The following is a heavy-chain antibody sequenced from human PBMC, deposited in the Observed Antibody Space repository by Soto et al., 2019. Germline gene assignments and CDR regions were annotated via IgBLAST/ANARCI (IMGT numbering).Heavy chain of an antibody. V-gene: IGHV3-33*01. J-gene: IGHJ5*02. CDR1: GLTFSTYG. D-gene: IGHD3-10*01. Sequence: QVQLVESGGGVVQPGRSLRLSCAASGLTFSTYGMHWVRQSPGKGLEWVAFIWYDGINKKYADSMKGRFTISRDNTKNMVFMEMNSLRVENTGVYHCARDPIHGAGLFDAWGKGTLVTVSS. CDR3: ARDPIHGAGLFDA. CDR2: IWYDGINK.